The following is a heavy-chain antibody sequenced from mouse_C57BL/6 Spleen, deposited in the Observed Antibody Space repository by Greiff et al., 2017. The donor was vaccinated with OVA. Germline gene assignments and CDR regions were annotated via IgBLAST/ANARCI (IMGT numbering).Heavy chain of an antibody. J-gene: IGHJ2*01. CDR2: IYPGSGST. CDR1: GYTFTSYW. D-gene: IGHD2-5*01. Sequence: QVQLQQPGAELVKPGASVKMSCKASGYTFTSYWITWVKQRPGQGLEWIGDIYPGSGSTNYNEKFKSKATLTVDTSSSTAYMQLSSLTSEDSADYYGAGRGCSNYPCYFDYWGQGTTLTVSS. CDR3: AGRGCSNYPCYFDY. V-gene: IGHV1-55*01.